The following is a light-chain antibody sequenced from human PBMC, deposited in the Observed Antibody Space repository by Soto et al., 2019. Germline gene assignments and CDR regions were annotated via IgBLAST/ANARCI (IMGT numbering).Light chain of an antibody. J-gene: IGLJ2*01. CDR1: SSDVGGYNY. CDR3: SSFSGNDNLV. CDR2: EVS. V-gene: IGLV2-8*01. Sequence: QSALTQPPSASGSPGQSVTISCTGTSSDVGGYNYVSWYQQHPGKAPTLMISEVSKRPSGVTDRCSGSKSGNTASLTVAWLQAEDEADYYCSSFSGNDNLVFGGGTKLTVL.